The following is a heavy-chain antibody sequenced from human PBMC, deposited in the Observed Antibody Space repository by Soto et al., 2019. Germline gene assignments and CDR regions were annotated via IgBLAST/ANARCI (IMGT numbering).Heavy chain of an antibody. D-gene: IGHD4-4*01. Sequence: SETLSLTCPVSGVSVSGGSYYWSWNRQSPGKGLEWVGYIYYTGSTNYNPSLKSRVTISIDTSKNQFSLRLTSVTAADTAIYYCARGDTRYRNFDYWGQGALVTVS. CDR2: IYYTGST. J-gene: IGHJ4*02. CDR1: GVSVSGGSYY. CDR3: ARGDTRYRNFDY. V-gene: IGHV4-61*01.